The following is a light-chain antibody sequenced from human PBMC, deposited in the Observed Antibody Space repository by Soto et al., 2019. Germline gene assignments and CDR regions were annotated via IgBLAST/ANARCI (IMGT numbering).Light chain of an antibody. CDR2: GAS. J-gene: IGKJ4*01. Sequence: VLTQSPGTLSLSPGERATLSCRASQIVSGNFLAWYQQIPGQTPRLLIYGASSRATGIPERISGGGSGRDFTLTINRLEPEDFAVYYCQQYGDSPLTFGGGTKLEMK. V-gene: IGKV3-20*01. CDR3: QQYGDSPLT. CDR1: QIVSGNF.